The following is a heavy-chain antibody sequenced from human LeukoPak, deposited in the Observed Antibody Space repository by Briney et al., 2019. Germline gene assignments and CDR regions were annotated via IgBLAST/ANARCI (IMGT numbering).Heavy chain of an antibody. CDR1: GFSFNTYS. D-gene: IGHD2-2*01. CDR3: TSRYCTTTNCYSFDN. V-gene: IGHV3-21*06. J-gene: IGHJ3*02. Sequence: GGSLRLSCAASGFSFNTYSMNWVRQAPGKGLEWVSSISSSSAHIFYADSVKGRFSISRDNAKNSLYLQMNSLRVEDTAVYYCTSRYCTTTNCYSFDNWGQGTMVTVSS. CDR2: ISSSSAHI.